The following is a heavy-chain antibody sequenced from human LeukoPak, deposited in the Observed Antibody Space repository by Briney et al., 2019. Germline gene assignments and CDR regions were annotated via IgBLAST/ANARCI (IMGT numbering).Heavy chain of an antibody. Sequence: PGGSLILSCAASGFTFSDYYMSWIGQAPGEGLEWVSYISSSGSTIYYADSAKGRFTISRDNAKNSLYLQMNSLRAEDTAVYYCARIGGWYWGGIDYWGQGTLVTVSS. J-gene: IGHJ4*02. CDR1: GFTFSDYY. CDR3: ARIGGWYWGGIDY. V-gene: IGHV3-11*01. D-gene: IGHD6-19*01. CDR2: ISSSGSTI.